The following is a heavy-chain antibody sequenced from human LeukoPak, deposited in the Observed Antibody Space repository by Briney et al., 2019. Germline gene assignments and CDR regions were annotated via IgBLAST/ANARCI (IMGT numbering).Heavy chain of an antibody. V-gene: IGHV4-39*01. Sequence: TSETLSLTCTVSGGSISSSSYYWGWIRQPPGKGLEWIGTIYYSGSTYYNPSLKSRVTISVDTSKNQFSLKLSSVTAADTAVYYCARHGASGWYFEHFDYWGQGTLVTVSS. CDR3: ARHGASGWYFEHFDY. CDR2: IYYSGST. J-gene: IGHJ4*02. CDR1: GGSISSSSYY. D-gene: IGHD6-19*01.